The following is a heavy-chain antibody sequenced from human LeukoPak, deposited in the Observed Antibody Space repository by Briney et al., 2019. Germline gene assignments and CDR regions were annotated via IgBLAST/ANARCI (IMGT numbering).Heavy chain of an antibody. Sequence: SETLSLTCTVSGASISNYYWSWVRQTPEKGLERMGHIHSSGGSSYYPSLKSRLTLSIDTSRNQLSLKLPSVTAADTAVYFCARLGSYHDFWGQGALVTVSS. V-gene: IGHV4-4*09. CDR2: IHSSGGS. J-gene: IGHJ4*02. CDR3: ARLGSYHDF. CDR1: GASISNYY. D-gene: IGHD1-26*01.